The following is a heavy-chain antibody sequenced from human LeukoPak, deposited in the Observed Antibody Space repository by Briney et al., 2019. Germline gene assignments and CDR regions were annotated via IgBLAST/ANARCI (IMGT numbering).Heavy chain of an antibody. Sequence: GGSLRLSCAGSGFTFSSYEMNLVRQAPGKGLKWVSYISSSGSTIYYADSVKGRFTISRDNAKNSLYLQMNSLRAEDTAVYYCARAPTYRGYMGVWGKGTTVTVSS. D-gene: IGHD4-11*01. CDR1: GFTFSSYE. J-gene: IGHJ6*03. CDR2: ISSSGSTI. CDR3: ARAPTYRGYMGV. V-gene: IGHV3-48*03.